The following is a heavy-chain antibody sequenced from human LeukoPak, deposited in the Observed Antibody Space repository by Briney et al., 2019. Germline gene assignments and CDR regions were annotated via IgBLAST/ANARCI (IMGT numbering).Heavy chain of an antibody. D-gene: IGHD6-19*01. CDR2: IWYDGSNK. Sequence: GGSLRLSCAASGFTFSSYGMHWVRQAPGKGLEWVAVIWYDGSNKYYADSVKGRFTISRDNSKNTLYLQMNSLRAEDTAVYYCTRGTIAMSVTTFDYWGQGALVTVSS. CDR1: GFTFSSYG. V-gene: IGHV3-33*01. J-gene: IGHJ4*02. CDR3: TRGTIAMSVTTFDY.